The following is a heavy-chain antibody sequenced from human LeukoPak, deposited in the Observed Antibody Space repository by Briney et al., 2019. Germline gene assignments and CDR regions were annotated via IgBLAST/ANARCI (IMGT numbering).Heavy chain of an antibody. CDR2: INGSGGST. CDR1: GFTFSNYY. V-gene: IGHV3-23*01. Sequence: PGGSLTLSCAASGFTFSNYYMSWIRQPPGKGLEWISGINGSGGSTNYADSMKRRLHISRDNSRNPLHLQMSSLRAEDAAVYYCAKAMTVTTVYYFDYWGQGTLVTVSS. D-gene: IGHD4-17*01. J-gene: IGHJ4*02. CDR3: AKAMTVTTVYYFDY.